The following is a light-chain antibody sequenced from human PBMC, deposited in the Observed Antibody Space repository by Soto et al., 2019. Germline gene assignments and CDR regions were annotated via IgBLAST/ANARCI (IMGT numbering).Light chain of an antibody. CDR2: EVR. CDR3: SSFTSKSTLI. V-gene: IGLV2-14*01. J-gene: IGLJ2*01. Sequence: QSALTQPASVSGSPGQSITISCAGTIRDVGAYNLVSWYLQHPGKAPRLIIYEVRNRPSGISYRFSGSKSGTTASLTISSLQADDEADYYCSSFTSKSTLIFGGGTKVTVL. CDR1: IRDVGAYNL.